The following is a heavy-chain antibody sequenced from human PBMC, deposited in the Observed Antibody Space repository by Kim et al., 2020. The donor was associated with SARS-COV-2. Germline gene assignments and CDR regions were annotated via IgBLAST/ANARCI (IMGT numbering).Heavy chain of an antibody. D-gene: IGHD6-13*01. CDR1: GYTFTGYY. CDR2: INPNSGGT. Sequence: ASVKVSCKASGYTFTGYYMHWVRQAPGQGLEWMGRINPNSGGTNYAQKFQGRVTMTRDTSISTAYMELSRLRSDDTAVYYCASSKRMAYSSSWYNWFDPWGQGTLVTVSS. V-gene: IGHV1-2*06. CDR3: ASSKRMAYSSSWYNWFDP. J-gene: IGHJ5*02.